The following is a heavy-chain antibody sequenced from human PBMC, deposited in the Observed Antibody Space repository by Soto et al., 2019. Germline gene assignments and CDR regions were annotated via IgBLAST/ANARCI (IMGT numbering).Heavy chain of an antibody. Sequence: GESLKISCQGSGYNFPIYWIAWVRQMPGKGLEWMGIIYPGDSDSRYSPSFQGQVTISADKSISTAYLQWSNLKASDTALYYCARANVITFGGIIDPSFFDYWGQGTLVTVSS. D-gene: IGHD3-16*02. J-gene: IGHJ4*02. CDR2: IYPGDSDS. CDR3: ARANVITFGGIIDPSFFDY. CDR1: GYNFPIYW. V-gene: IGHV5-51*01.